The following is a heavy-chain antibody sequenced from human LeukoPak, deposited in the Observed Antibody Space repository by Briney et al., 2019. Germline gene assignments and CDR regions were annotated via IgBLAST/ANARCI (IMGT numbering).Heavy chain of an antibody. CDR3: AKAPVTSCRGAFCYPFDY. CDR2: MSSSDDGR. J-gene: IGHJ4*02. Sequence: HPWGSLRLSCATSGFSFSSYAMSWVRQAPGKGLEWVSAMSSSDDGRYYAASVRGRFTISRDTSRSTLYLQMNSLRAEDAAVYYCAKAPVTSCRGAFCYPFDYWGQGTLVTVSS. CDR1: GFSFSSYA. D-gene: IGHD2-15*01. V-gene: IGHV3-23*01.